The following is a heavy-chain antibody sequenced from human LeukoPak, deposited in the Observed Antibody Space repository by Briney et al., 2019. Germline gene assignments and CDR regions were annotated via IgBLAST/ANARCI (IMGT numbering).Heavy chain of an antibody. J-gene: IGHJ6*04. D-gene: IGHD6-19*01. Sequence: PGGSLRLSCAASGFTFISYGMHWVRQAPGKGLEWVTFIRYDGSNKYYADSVKGRFIISRDNSKNTLYLQMNSLRAEDTAVYYCARDIGRSGWFSMDVWGKGTTVTISS. CDR3: ARDIGRSGWFSMDV. CDR2: IRYDGSNK. CDR1: GFTFISYG. V-gene: IGHV3-30*02.